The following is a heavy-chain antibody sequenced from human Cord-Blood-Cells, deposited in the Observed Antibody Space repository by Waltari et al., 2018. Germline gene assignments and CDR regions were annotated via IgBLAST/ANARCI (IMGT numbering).Heavy chain of an antibody. CDR3: ARGGGGDHNWDDAFDI. V-gene: IGHV1-69*06. CDR2: TNPIFGTA. CDR1: GGTFSSYA. J-gene: IGHJ3*02. Sequence: QVQLVQSGAEVKKPGSSVKVSCKASGGTFSSYAISWVRQAPGQGLEWMGGTNPIFGTANDAQKFQGRATITADKSTSTAYMELSSLRSEDTAGYYCARGGGGDHNWDDAFDIWGQGTMVTVSS. D-gene: IGHD1-20*01.